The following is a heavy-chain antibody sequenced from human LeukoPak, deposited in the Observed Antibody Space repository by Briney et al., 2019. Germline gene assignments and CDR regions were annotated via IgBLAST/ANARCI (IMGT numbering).Heavy chain of an antibody. V-gene: IGHV1-2*02. CDR1: GYTFTGYY. CDR3: ARDLRDDSSGWYAGY. Sequence: ASVKVSCKASGYTFTGYYMPWVRQAPGQGLEWMGWINPNSGGTNYAQKFQGRVTMTRDTSISTAYMELSRLRSDDTAVYYCARDLRDDSSGWYAGYWGQGTLVTVSS. J-gene: IGHJ4*02. CDR2: INPNSGGT. D-gene: IGHD6-19*01.